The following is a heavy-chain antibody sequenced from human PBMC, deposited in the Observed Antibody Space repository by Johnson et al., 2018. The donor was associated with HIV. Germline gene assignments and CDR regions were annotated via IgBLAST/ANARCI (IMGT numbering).Heavy chain of an antibody. J-gene: IGHJ3*02. Sequence: VQLVESGGGLVQPGGSLRLSCAASGITVSSNYMSWVRQAPGKGLEWVSVIYTGGNAYYADSVKGRFTISRDNAKNTLYLQMSRLRAEDTAVYYCASCESDSSGRGAFDIWGQGTMVTVSS. CDR1: GITVSSNY. V-gene: IGHV3-66*02. CDR2: IYTGGNA. D-gene: IGHD3-22*01. CDR3: ASCESDSSGRGAFDI.